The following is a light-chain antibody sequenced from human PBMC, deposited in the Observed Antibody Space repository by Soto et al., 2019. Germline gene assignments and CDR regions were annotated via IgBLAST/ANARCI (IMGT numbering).Light chain of an antibody. CDR3: QQYGSSPRT. Sequence: EIVLTQSPDTLSLSPGERATLSCRASQSVSISYLAGYQQKPGQAPRLLIYGTSSRATGIPDRFSGSGSGTDFTLTISRLEPEDFAVYYCQQYGSSPRTFGQGTKVDIK. J-gene: IGKJ1*01. CDR1: QSVSISY. CDR2: GTS. V-gene: IGKV3-20*01.